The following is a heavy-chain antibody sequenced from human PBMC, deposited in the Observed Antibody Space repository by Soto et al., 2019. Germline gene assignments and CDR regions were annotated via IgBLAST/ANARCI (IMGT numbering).Heavy chain of an antibody. CDR1: GGSISSGGYS. J-gene: IGHJ4*02. V-gene: IGHV4-30-2*02. CDR3: SAGGGLPRYY. Sequence: QLQLQESGSGLVKPSQTLSLTCAVSGGSISSGGYSWSWIRQPPGKGLEWIGYIYHSGSTYYNPSLMSRVTISADSSKNQFSLKLSSVTAAYISVYYCSAGGGLPRYYWGQGTLVTVSS. CDR2: IYHSGST. D-gene: IGHD1-26*01.